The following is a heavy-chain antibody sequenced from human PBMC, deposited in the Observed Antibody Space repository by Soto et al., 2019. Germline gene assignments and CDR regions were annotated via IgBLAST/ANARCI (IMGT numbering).Heavy chain of an antibody. J-gene: IGHJ4*02. CDR3: ARGGPVQLWAFDY. CDR1: GASISSYF. D-gene: IGHD5-18*01. Sequence: SETLSLTCTVSGASISSYFWSWIRQPPGKGLEWVAYVSYSGSPHYNPSLQSRVTVSVDTSKSQFSLEVTSLTAADTAVYYCARGGPVQLWAFDYWGQGSLVTVSS. V-gene: IGHV4-59*01. CDR2: VSYSGSP.